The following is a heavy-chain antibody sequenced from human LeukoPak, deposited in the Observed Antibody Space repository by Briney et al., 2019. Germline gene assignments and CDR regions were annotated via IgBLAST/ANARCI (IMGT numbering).Heavy chain of an antibody. CDR1: GFTFSSYS. J-gene: IGHJ4*02. V-gene: IGHV3-7*01. CDR3: ARDSGGRAPYYFDY. D-gene: IGHD3-16*01. CDR2: IKQDGSEK. Sequence: PGGSLRLSCAASGFTFSSYSMNWVRQAPGKGLEWVANIKQDGSEKYYVDSVKGRFTISRDNAKNSLYLQMNSLRAEDTAVYYCARDSGGRAPYYFDYWGQGTLVTVSS.